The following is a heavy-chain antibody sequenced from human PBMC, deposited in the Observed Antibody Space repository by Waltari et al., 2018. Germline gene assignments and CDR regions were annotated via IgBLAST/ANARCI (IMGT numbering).Heavy chain of an antibody. V-gene: IGHV3-9*01. CDR3: ARDTGEYRVLDY. D-gene: IGHD4-17*01. Sequence: EVQLVESGGGLVQPGESRTLSCAASGFTFDDYALHWVRQRPGKGLEWVSGITWDSDNIDYADSVRGRFSISRDNAQSILFLTMNSLKPEDTALYFCARDTGEYRVLDYWGQGTLVTVSS. CDR2: ITWDSDNI. CDR1: GFTFDDYA. J-gene: IGHJ4*02.